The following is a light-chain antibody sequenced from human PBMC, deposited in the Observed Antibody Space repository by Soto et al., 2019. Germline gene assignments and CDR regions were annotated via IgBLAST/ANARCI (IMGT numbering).Light chain of an antibody. CDR1: SSDIGGYDY. CDR2: DVN. V-gene: IGLV2-14*01. Sequence: QSALTQPASVSGSPGQSITLSCTGTSSDIGGYDYVSRYQRHPGKGPKLIIYDVNNRPAGVSNRFSGSKSGNTASLTISGLQAEDEADYYCTSYASGSSHVVFGGGTKLTVL. CDR3: TSYASGSSHVV. J-gene: IGLJ2*01.